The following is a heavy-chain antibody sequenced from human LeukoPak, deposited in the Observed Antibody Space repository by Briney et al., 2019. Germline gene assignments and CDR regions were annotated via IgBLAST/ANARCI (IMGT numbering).Heavy chain of an antibody. Sequence: GGSLRLSCLTSGFTLSTNAMSWVRQAPGKGLEWISGISGSGASTYYADSVKGRFTISRDDSRNTLYLQMNSLRGDDTAVYYCAKDVGKWESLHFFDYWGQGTLVAVSS. CDR3: AKDVGKWESLHFFDY. V-gene: IGHV3-23*01. D-gene: IGHD1-26*01. CDR2: ISGSGAST. CDR1: GFTLSTNA. J-gene: IGHJ4*02.